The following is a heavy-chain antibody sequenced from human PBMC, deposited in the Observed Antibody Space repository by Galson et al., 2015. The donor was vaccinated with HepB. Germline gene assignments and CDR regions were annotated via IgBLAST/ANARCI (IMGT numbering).Heavy chain of an antibody. CDR2: ISWNSRDI. CDR3: VKDKSSNDYFDY. D-gene: IGHD6-6*01. J-gene: IGHJ4*02. V-gene: IGHV3-9*01. CDR1: GFTFDDCA. Sequence: SLRLSCAVSGFTFDDCALHWVRHAPGKGLEWVSGISWNSRDIDYADSVKGRFTVSRDNTKKSLYLQMNSLRAEDTALYYCVKDKSSNDYFDYWGQGTLVTVSS.